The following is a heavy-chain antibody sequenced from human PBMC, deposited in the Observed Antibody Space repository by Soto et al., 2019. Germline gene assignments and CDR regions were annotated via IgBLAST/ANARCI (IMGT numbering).Heavy chain of an antibody. V-gene: IGHV3-30*18. D-gene: IGHD3-10*01. CDR1: GFTFSSYG. J-gene: IGHJ4*02. CDR2: ISYDGSNK. CDR3: AKDRAVRGVDY. Sequence: PGGSLRLSCAASGFTFSSYGMHWVRQAPGKGLEWVAVISYDGSNKYYADSVKGRFTISRDNSKNTLYLQMNSLRAEDTAVYYCAKDRAVRGVDYWGQGTLVTVSS.